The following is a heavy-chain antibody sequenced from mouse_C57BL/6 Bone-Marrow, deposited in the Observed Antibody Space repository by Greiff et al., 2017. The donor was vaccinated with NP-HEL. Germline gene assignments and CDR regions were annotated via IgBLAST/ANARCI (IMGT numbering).Heavy chain of an antibody. CDR2: ISNGGGST. CDR1: GFTFSDYY. Sequence: EVQVVESGGGLVQPGGSLKLSCAASGFTFSDYYMYWVRQTPEKRLEWVAYISNGGGSTYYPDTVKGRFTISRDNAKNTLYLQMSRLKSEDTAMYYCARHKLFYFDYGGQGTTLTVSS. V-gene: IGHV5-12*01. J-gene: IGHJ2*01. D-gene: IGHD4-1*01. CDR3: ARHKLFYFDY.